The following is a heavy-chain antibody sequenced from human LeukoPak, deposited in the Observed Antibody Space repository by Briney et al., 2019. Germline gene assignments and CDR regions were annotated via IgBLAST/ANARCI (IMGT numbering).Heavy chain of an antibody. J-gene: IGHJ4*02. CDR2: ISSSSSYI. CDR1: GFTFSSYA. Sequence: GGSLRLSCAASGFTFSSYAMSWVRQAPGKGLEWVSSISSSSSYIYYADSVKGRFTISRDNAKNSLYLQMNSLRAEDTAVYYCATTLFCSSTSCPKTDCWGQGTLVTVSS. V-gene: IGHV3-21*01. D-gene: IGHD2-2*01. CDR3: ATTLFCSSTSCPKTDC.